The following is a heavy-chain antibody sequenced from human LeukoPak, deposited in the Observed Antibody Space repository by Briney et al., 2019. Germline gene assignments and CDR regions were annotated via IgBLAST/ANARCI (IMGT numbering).Heavy chain of an antibody. V-gene: IGHV3-15*01. CDR1: GFTFSNAW. CDR3: AVGSSATWFDP. D-gene: IGHD6-13*01. Sequence: PGGSLRLSCAASGFTFSNAWMSWVRQAPGKGLEWVGRIKRKTDGGTTDYAAPVKGRFTISRDDSKNTLYLQMNSLKTEDTAVYYCAVGSSATWFDPWGQGTLVTVSS. CDR2: IKRKTDGGTT. J-gene: IGHJ5*02.